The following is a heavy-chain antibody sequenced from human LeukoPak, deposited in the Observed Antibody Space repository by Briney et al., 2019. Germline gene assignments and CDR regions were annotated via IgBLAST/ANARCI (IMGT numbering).Heavy chain of an antibody. CDR1: GGSISGSSYF. CDR3: ARIEDYGGNSVNY. J-gene: IGHJ4*02. Sequence: PSETLSLTCTVSGGSISGSSYFWGWIRQPPGKGLEWIGSIYYSGSTYYNPSLKSRVTISVDTSKNQFSLKLSSVTAADTAVYYCARIEDYGGNSVNYWGQGTLVTVSS. D-gene: IGHD4-23*01. V-gene: IGHV4-39*07. CDR2: IYYSGST.